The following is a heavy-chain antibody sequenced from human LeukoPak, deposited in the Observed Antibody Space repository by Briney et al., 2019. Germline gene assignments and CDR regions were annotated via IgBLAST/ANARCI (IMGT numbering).Heavy chain of an antibody. D-gene: IGHD5-18*01. Sequence: PSETLSLTCAVSGGSISSSNWWSWVRQPPGKGLEWIGEIYHSGSTNYNPSLKSRVTISVDRSKNQFSLKLSSVTAADTAVYYCARDGNSYGSFDYWGQGTLVTVSS. CDR1: GGSISSSNW. CDR3: ARDGNSYGSFDY. CDR2: IYHSGST. V-gene: IGHV4-4*02. J-gene: IGHJ4*02.